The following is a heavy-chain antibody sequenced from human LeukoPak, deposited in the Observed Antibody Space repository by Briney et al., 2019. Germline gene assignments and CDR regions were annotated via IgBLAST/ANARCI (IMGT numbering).Heavy chain of an antibody. CDR1: GFTVSSNY. CDR3: ARAGSYRTFDY. CDR2: IYSGGNT. D-gene: IGHD1-26*01. Sequence: PGGSLRLSCAASGFTVSSNYMSWVRQAPGKGLEWVSVIYSGGNTYYADSVKGQFTISRDNSKNTLYLQMNSLRAEDTAVYYCARAGSYRTFDYWGQGTLVTVSS. J-gene: IGHJ4*02. V-gene: IGHV3-66*02.